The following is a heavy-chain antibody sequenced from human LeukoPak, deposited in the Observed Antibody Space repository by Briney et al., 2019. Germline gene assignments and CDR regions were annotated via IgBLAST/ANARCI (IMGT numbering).Heavy chain of an antibody. CDR2: ISASAGST. J-gene: IGHJ4*02. V-gene: IGHV3-23*01. CDR3: AKSMFVYGDYVPDY. Sequence: PGGSLRLSCAASKFTFSTYAMSWVRQAPGNGLEWVSLISASAGSTYYADSVKGRFTISRDNPKNTLYLQMNSLRVEDTAVYYCAKSMFVYGDYVPDYWGQGTLVTVSS. CDR1: KFTFSTYA. D-gene: IGHD4-17*01.